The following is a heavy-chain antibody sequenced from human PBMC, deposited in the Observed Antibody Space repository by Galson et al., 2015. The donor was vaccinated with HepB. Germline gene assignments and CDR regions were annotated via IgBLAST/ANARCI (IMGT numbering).Heavy chain of an antibody. CDR2: ISLDGTIK. J-gene: IGHJ4*02. D-gene: IGHD6-19*01. V-gene: IGHV3-30*03. CDR1: GFTFRTYG. CDR3: ASGPLYNIGWLEY. Sequence: SLRLSCAASGFTFRTYGMFWVRQAPGKGLEWVAFISLDGTIKSYADSVNGRFTISRDNSKNSLFVEMKSLRPEDTAVYYCASGPLYNIGWLEYWGQGTLVTVSS.